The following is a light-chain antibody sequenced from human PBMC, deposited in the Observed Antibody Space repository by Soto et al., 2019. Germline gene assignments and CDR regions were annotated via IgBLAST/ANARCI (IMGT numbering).Light chain of an antibody. V-gene: IGKV3-20*01. J-gene: IGKJ1*01. CDR1: QSVSSSY. CDR3: QQYSSSRT. CDR2: GGS. Sequence: EIVLTQSPGTLSLSPGERATLSCRSSQSVSSSYLAWHQQKPGQAPRLLIYGGSGRATGIPVRFSGSGSETDFTLTITRLEPEDFAVYYCQQYSSSRTFGQGTKVDNK.